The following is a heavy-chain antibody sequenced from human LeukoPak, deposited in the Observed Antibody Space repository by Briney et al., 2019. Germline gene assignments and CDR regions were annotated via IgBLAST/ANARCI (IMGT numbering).Heavy chain of an antibody. D-gene: IGHD2-2*01. V-gene: IGHV3-23*01. CDR3: AKEGCTGTSCYSNS. J-gene: IGHJ4*02. CDR1: GFTFSSYA. Sequence: QAGGSLRLSCAASGFTFSSYAMSWVRQAPGKGLEWVSVISGSDGGTYYADSVKGRFTISRDNSKNTLYLQMNSLRAEDTALYYCAKEGCTGTSCYSNSWGQGTLVTVSS. CDR2: ISGSDGGT.